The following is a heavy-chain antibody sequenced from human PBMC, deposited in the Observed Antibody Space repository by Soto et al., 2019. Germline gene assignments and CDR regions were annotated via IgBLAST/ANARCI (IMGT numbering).Heavy chain of an antibody. CDR2: IYYSVST. CDR3: ARRYGGNFDY. V-gene: IGHV4-31*03. Sequence: QVQLQESGPGLVKPSQTLSLTCTVSGGSISSGGYYWSWLRQHPGKGLEWIGYIYYSVSTYYNPSLKSRVTISVDASKNQFSLKLSSVTAAETAVYYCARRYGGNFDYWGQGSLVTVSS. CDR1: GGSISSGGYY. J-gene: IGHJ4*02. D-gene: IGHD2-15*01.